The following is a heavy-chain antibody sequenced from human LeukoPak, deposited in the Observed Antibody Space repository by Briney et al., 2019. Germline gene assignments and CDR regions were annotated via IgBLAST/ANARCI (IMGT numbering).Heavy chain of an antibody. Sequence: GGSLRPSCAASGFTLSSYAMSWVRQAPGKGLEWVSAISDSGNTYHADSVKGRFTISRDSSKNTLFLQMNRLRPEDAAVYYCAKAPIAAAVTYYFDYWGQGTLVTVSS. V-gene: IGHV3-23*01. CDR2: ISDSGNT. J-gene: IGHJ4*02. CDR1: GFTLSSYA. D-gene: IGHD6-13*01. CDR3: AKAPIAAAVTYYFDY.